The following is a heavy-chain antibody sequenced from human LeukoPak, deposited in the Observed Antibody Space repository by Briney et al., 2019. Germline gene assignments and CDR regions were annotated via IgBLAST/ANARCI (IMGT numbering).Heavy chain of an antibody. CDR3: AKDLRGSGSYYNLFDY. CDR2: ISGSGGST. V-gene: IGHV3-23*01. D-gene: IGHD3-10*01. J-gene: IGHJ4*02. Sequence: GGSLRLSCAASGFTFSSYGMSWVRQAPGKWLEWVSAISGSGGSTYYADSVKGRFTISRDNSKNTLYLQMNSLRAEDTAVYYCAKDLRGSGSYYNLFDYWGQGTLVTVSS. CDR1: GFTFSSYG.